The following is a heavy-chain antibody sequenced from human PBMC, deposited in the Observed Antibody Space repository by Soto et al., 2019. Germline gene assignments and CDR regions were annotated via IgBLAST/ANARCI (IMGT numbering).Heavy chain of an antibody. Sequence: EVQLVESGGGLVQPGGSLRLSCAASGFTFSSYSMNWVRQAPGKGLEWVSYIRRSSSTIYYADSVKGRFTISRDNAKNALYLQMNSLIDEDTAVYYCARRGYYLDYWGQGTLVTVSS. D-gene: IGHD1-26*01. V-gene: IGHV3-48*02. CDR1: GFTFSSYS. CDR2: IRRSSSTI. J-gene: IGHJ4*02. CDR3: ARRGYYLDY.